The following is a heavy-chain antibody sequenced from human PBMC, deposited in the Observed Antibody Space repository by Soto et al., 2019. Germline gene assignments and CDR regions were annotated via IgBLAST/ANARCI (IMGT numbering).Heavy chain of an antibody. Sequence: SVKVSCKASGGTFSSYAISWVRQAPGQGLEWMGGIIPIFGTANYAQKFQGRVTITADESTSTAYMELSSLRSEDTAVYYCARHWDYGSGSYYETQFYYYYYGMDVWGQGTTVTVSS. J-gene: IGHJ6*02. CDR2: IIPIFGTA. D-gene: IGHD3-10*01. CDR1: GGTFSSYA. V-gene: IGHV1-69*13. CDR3: ARHWDYGSGSYYETQFYYYYYGMDV.